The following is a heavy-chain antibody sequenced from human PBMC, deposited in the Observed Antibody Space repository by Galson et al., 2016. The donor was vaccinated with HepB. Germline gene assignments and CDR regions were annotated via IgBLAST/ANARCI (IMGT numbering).Heavy chain of an antibody. J-gene: IGHJ4*02. Sequence: SLRLSCAASGFTFNSYGMSWVRQAPGKGLEWVSSISGSGVYTSYADSVKGRFTISRDNSKNTLYLQMNSLRAEDTAVYYCATEAPILAPTLDYWGQGTLVTVSS. CDR1: GFTFNSYG. D-gene: IGHD2/OR15-2a*01. CDR2: ISGSGVYT. V-gene: IGHV3-23*01. CDR3: ATEAPILAPTLDY.